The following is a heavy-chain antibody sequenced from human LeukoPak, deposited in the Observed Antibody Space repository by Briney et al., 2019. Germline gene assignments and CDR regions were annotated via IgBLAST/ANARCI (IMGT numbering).Heavy chain of an antibody. V-gene: IGHV3-21*01. CDR2: ISSSSSYI. Sequence: GGSLRLSCAASGFTFDDYGMSWVRQAPGKGLEWVSSISSSSSYIYYADSVKGRFTISRDNAKNSLYLQMNSLRAEDTAVYYCARARRWLMEAHFDYWGQGTLVTVSS. J-gene: IGHJ4*02. CDR3: ARARRWLMEAHFDY. CDR1: GFTFDDYG. D-gene: IGHD4-17*01.